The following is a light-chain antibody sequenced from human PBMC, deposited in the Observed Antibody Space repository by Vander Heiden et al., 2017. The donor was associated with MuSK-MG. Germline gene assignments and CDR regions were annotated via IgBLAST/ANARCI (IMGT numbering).Light chain of an antibody. CDR1: QYINTY. V-gene: IGKV1-39*01. Sequence: DIQMTQSPSSLPASVGDRVTITCRTSQYINTYLNWYQQRPGKAPNLLIYLASSLQSGVPSRFSGSGSGTDFTLTISRLQPEDFATYFCQQSDSMPWTFGQGTKVEFK. CDR3: QQSDSMPWT. J-gene: IGKJ1*01. CDR2: LAS.